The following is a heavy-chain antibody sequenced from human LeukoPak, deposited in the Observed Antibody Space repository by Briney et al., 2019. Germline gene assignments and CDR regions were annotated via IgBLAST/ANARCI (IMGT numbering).Heavy chain of an antibody. V-gene: IGHV1-46*01. Sequence: ASVKVSCKGSGYTFTSYYVHWVRQAPGQGLEWVGIINPSGGSTIYAQKFQGRVTMTRDTSRNTVYMEKSSLGSEDTAVYYCARGGIFGETGARYYYYYYYMDVWGKGTTVTVSS. CDR1: GYTFTSYY. CDR2: INPSGGST. D-gene: IGHD3-3*01. CDR3: ARGGIFGETGARYYYYYYYMDV. J-gene: IGHJ6*03.